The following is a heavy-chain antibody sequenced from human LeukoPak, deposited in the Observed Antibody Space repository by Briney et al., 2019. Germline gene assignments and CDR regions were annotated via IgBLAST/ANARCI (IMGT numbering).Heavy chain of an antibody. CDR3: TRDYGGFDP. V-gene: IGHV3-74*01. J-gene: IGHJ5*02. D-gene: IGHD4-17*01. CDR2: INGDGSHA. Sequence: PGGSLRLSCAASGFALNTAWMHWVRQSPGKGLLWVSRINGDGSHADYADSVKGRFVIFRDNAKNTLYLQMNSLRADDTAVYYCTRDYGGFDPWGQGTLVTVSS. CDR1: GFALNTAW.